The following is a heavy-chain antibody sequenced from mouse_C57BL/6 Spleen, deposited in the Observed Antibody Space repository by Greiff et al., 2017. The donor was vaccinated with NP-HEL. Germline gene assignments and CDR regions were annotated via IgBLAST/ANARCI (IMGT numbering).Heavy chain of an antibody. D-gene: IGHD4-1*01. J-gene: IGHJ3*01. CDR2: IDPSDSET. V-gene: IGHV1-52*01. CDR3: ARGLGKGVLAY. CDR1: GYTFTSYW. Sequence: QVQLQQSGAELVRPGSSVKLSCKASGYTFTSYWMHWVKQRPIQGLEWIGNIDPSDSETHYNQKFKDKATLTVDKSSSTAYMQLSSLTSEDSAVYYCARGLGKGVLAYWGQGTLVTVSA.